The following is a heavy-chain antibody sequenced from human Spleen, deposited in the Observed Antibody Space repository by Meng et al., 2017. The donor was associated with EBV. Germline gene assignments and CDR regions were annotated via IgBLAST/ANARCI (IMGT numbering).Heavy chain of an antibody. CDR2: ISYDGSSK. CDR1: GLSFSSHG. Sequence: QVQLVESGGGVVQPWRXXXSPCVASGLSFSSHGMHWVRQAPGKGLEWVAVISYDGSSKYYADSVKGRFTISRDDSKSTLYLQMNSLRPEDTAIYYCAKDYCSSTSCPCDYWGQGTLVTVSS. V-gene: IGHV3-30*18. J-gene: IGHJ4*02. D-gene: IGHD2-2*01. CDR3: AKDYCSSTSCPCDY.